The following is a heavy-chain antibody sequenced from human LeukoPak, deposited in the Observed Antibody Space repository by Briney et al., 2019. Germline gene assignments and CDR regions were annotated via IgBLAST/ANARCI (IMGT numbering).Heavy chain of an antibody. CDR3: ARPIVVVPLRAFDI. J-gene: IGHJ3*02. V-gene: IGHV4-34*01. Sequence: PSETLSLTCAVYGGSFSGYYWSWIRQPPGKGLEWIGEINHSGSTNSNPSLKSRVTISVDTSKNQFSLKLSSVTAADTAVYYCARPIVVVPLRAFDIWGQGTMVTVSS. CDR1: GGSFSGYY. D-gene: IGHD2-21*01. CDR2: INHSGST.